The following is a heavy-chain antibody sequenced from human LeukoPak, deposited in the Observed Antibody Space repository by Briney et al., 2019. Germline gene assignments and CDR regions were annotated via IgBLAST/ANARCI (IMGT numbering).Heavy chain of an antibody. CDR1: GFTFNAYA. CDR3: ARDRNSPAKYYFDY. CDR2: VSNDGRDK. D-gene: IGHD1-14*01. Sequence: GRSLRLSCAASGFTFNAYAMHWVRQAPGKGLEWVAVVSNDGRDKHYADSVKGRFTISRDNSENTLYLQMYTLRAEDTAVYYCARDRNSPAKYYFDYWGQGTLVTVSS. V-gene: IGHV3-30*01. J-gene: IGHJ4*02.